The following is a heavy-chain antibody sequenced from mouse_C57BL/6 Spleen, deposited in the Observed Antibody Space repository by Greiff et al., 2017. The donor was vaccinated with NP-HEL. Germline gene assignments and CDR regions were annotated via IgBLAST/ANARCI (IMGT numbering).Heavy chain of an antibody. CDR2: IYPRSGNT. CDR1: GYTFTSYG. V-gene: IGHV1-81*01. CDR3: ARSRLSYDGYYGGAMDY. D-gene: IGHD2-3*01. Sequence: QVQLQQSGAELARPGASVKLSCKASGYTFTSYGISWVKQRTGQSLEWIGEIYPRSGNTYYNEKFKGKATLTADKSSSTAYMELRSLTSEDSAVYCCARSRLSYDGYYGGAMDYWGQGTSVTVSS. J-gene: IGHJ4*01.